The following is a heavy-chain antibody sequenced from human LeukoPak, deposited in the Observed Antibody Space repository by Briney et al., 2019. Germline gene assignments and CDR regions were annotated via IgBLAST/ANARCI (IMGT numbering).Heavy chain of an antibody. J-gene: IGHJ3*02. CDR3: AREITVIRGSRDAFNI. Sequence: SVKVSCKASGYTFTSYYMHWVRQAPGQGLEWMGGITPMFGAPKHAQKFQDRVAITTDVSTSTAYMELSRLRSEDTAVYYCAREITVIRGSRDAFNIWGQGTMVTVSS. D-gene: IGHD3-22*01. CDR2: ITPMFGAP. CDR1: GYTFTSYY. V-gene: IGHV1-69*05.